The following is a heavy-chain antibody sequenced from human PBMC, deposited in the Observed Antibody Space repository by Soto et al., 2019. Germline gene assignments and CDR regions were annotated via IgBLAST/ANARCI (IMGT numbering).Heavy chain of an antibody. V-gene: IGHV4-59*12. CDR1: SGSIFSYY. CDR2: VHYIGTT. Sequence: QVQLQESGPGLVKPSETLSLTCSVSSGSIFSYYWSWIRQPPGKGLEWIGYVHYIGTTSYNPSLKNRVTVSVDSSKQEFSLKLTSMTAADTAVYFCARLSAGFKGRKALDVWGQGAMVLVSA. CDR3: ARLSAGFKGRKALDV. D-gene: IGHD2-15*01. J-gene: IGHJ3*01.